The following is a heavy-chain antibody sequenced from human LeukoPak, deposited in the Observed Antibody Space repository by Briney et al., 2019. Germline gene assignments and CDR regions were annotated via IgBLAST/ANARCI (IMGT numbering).Heavy chain of an antibody. D-gene: IGHD3-16*01. V-gene: IGHV3-7*01. CDR2: IKQDGSEK. J-gene: IGHJ5*02. CDR1: GFTISDYW. CDR3: VRDGGTDWYDP. Sequence: GGSLRLSCAASGFTISDYWMTWVRQAPGKGLEWVANIKQDGSEKTYVDSVKGRFTISRDNAKNSIFLQMNSLRVEDMAMYYCVRDGGTDWYDPWGQGTLVTVSS.